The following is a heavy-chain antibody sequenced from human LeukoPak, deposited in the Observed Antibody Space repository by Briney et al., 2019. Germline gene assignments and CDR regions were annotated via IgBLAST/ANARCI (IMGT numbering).Heavy chain of an antibody. J-gene: IGHJ4*02. Sequence: SDTLSHTRTVSCASISIDHGICLPHPPGKALEWIGYIYHSGHTMSSPSLKSRATISIDTSNNQFALKLSSVAAADTAVYCFARHPFQYPFDYWGPGTLVSVSS. D-gene: IGHD2/OR15-2a*01. CDR3: ARHPFQYPFDY. CDR2: IYHSGHT. CDR1: CASISIDH. V-gene: IGHV4-59*08.